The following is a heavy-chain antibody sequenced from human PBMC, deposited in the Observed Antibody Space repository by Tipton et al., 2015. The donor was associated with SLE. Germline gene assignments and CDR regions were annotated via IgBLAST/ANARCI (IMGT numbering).Heavy chain of an antibody. V-gene: IGHV3-30*14. Sequence: SGFTFSTSNMHWVRQAPGKGLEWVSLIRFDRDHQYNADSVKGRFTTSRDSSKNTLYLQMNSLRAEDTAVYYCARGPQLGTWDAFDIWGQGTMVTVSS. CDR3: ARGPQLGTWDAFDI. CDR1: GFTFSTSN. CDR2: IRFDRDHQ. J-gene: IGHJ3*02. D-gene: IGHD3-16*01.